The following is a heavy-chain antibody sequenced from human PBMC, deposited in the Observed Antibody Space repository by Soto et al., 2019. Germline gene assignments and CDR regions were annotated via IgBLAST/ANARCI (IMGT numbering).Heavy chain of an antibody. Sequence: GGSLRLSCAASGFTVSSNYMSWVRQAPGKGLEWVSVIYSGGSTYYADSVKGRFTISRDNSKNTLYLQMNSLRAEDTAVYYCARDNQPPYSGYDLGGMDVWGQGTTVTVSS. CDR1: GFTVSSNY. V-gene: IGHV3-66*01. CDR2: IYSGGST. D-gene: IGHD5-12*01. CDR3: ARDNQPPYSGYDLGGMDV. J-gene: IGHJ6*02.